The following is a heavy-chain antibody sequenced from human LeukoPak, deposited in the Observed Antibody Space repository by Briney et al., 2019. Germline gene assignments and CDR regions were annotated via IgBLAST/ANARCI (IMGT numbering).Heavy chain of an antibody. D-gene: IGHD2-2*01. CDR1: GFTFSSYS. V-gene: IGHV3-21*01. J-gene: IGHJ4*02. CDR3: ARGGLRYCSSTSCYLNY. CDR2: ISSSSSYI. Sequence: NPGGSLRLSCAASGFTFSSYSMNWVRQAPGKGLEWVSSISSSSSYIYYADPVKGRFTISRDNAKNSLYLQMNSLRAEDTAVYYCARGGLRYCSSTSCYLNYWGQGTLVTVSS.